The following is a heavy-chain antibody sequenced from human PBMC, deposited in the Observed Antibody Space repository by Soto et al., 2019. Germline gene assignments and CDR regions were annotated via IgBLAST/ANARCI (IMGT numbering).Heavy chain of an antibody. CDR2: ISYDGSNK. J-gene: IGHJ4*02. Sequence: GGSLRLSCAASGFTFISYAMHWGLQAPGKGLEWVAVISYDGSNKYYADSVKGRFTISRDNSKNTLYLQMNSLRAEDTAVYYCVNDILPPPSHIDYWGQGPVVTVAS. CDR1: GFTFISYA. V-gene: IGHV3-30-3*02. D-gene: IGHD3-9*01. CDR3: VNDILPPPSHIDY.